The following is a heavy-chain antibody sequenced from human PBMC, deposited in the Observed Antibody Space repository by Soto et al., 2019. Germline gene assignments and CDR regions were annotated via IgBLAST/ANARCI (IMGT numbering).Heavy chain of an antibody. CDR1: GFTFRTYG. CDR2: IWYDASNK. D-gene: IGHD5-12*01. CDR3: ARERVDRRELDL. Sequence: VQLVESGGGVVQPGRSLRLSCAASGFTFRTYGMYWVRQAPGKGLEWVAVIWYDASNKYYADSVKGRFTISRDNSENTLYLQMNSLRAEDTAVYYCARERVDRRELDLWDQGTLVTVSS. J-gene: IGHJ4*02. V-gene: IGHV3-33*01.